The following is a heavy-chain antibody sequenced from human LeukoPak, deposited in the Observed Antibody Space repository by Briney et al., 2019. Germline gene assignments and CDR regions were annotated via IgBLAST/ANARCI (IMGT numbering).Heavy chain of an antibody. D-gene: IGHD6-19*01. CDR2: IYYDGST. V-gene: IGHV4-39*07. Sequence: SETLSLTCTVSGGSISSNNYYWTWIRQPPGKGLEWIGSIYYDGSTYYNPSLKGRVTISVDTSKNQFSLKLRSVTAADTAVYYCARVGQQWPHYYFDYWGQGTLVTVSS. CDR3: ARVGQQWPHYYFDY. CDR1: GGSISSNNYY. J-gene: IGHJ4*02.